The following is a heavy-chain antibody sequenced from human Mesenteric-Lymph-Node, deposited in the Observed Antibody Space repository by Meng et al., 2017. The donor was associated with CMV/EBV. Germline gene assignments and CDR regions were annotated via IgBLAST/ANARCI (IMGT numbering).Heavy chain of an antibody. D-gene: IGHD6-6*01. Sequence: GSLRLSCAVSGGSISSSNWWSWVRQPPGKGLEWIGEIYNSGSTNYNPSLKSRVTISVDKSKNQFSLELSSVTAADTAVYYCASAAARPYLDYWGQGTLVTVSS. CDR3: ASAAARPYLDY. J-gene: IGHJ4*02. CDR2: IYNSGST. V-gene: IGHV4-4*02. CDR1: GGSISSSNW.